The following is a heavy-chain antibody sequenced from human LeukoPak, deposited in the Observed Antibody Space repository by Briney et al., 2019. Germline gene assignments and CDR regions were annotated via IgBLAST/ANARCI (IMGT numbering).Heavy chain of an antibody. J-gene: IGHJ4*02. CDR1: GGSITGSSYY. V-gene: IGHV4-61*05. Sequence: SETLSLTCTVSGGSITGSSYYWGWIRQPPGKGLEWIGYIYYSGSTNYNPSLKSRVTISLDTSNNQFSLKLSSVTAADTAVYYCARNHGQWLYYFDYWGQGTLVTVSS. D-gene: IGHD6-19*01. CDR3: ARNHGQWLYYFDY. CDR2: IYYSGST.